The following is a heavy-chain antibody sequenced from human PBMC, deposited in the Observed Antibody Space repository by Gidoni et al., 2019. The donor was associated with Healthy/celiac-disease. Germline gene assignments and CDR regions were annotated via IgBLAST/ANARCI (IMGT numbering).Heavy chain of an antibody. CDR1: GSTFTSYY. Sequence: QVQLVQSGAEVKKPGASVKVSCTASGSTFTSYYMHWVRQAPGQGLEWMGIINPSGGSTSYAQKFQGRVTMTRDTSTSTVYMELSSLRSEDTAVYYCARGAYCSSTSCSHYYYYGMDVWGQGTTVTVSS. CDR2: INPSGGST. J-gene: IGHJ6*02. V-gene: IGHV1-46*01. CDR3: ARGAYCSSTSCSHYYYYGMDV. D-gene: IGHD2-2*01.